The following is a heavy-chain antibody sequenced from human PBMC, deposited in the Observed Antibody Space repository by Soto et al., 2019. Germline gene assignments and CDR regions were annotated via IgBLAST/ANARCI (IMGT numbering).Heavy chain of an antibody. CDR3: AYRHEYRSNWDSGWFDP. Sequence: QITLKESGPTLVEPTQTLTLTCAFSGFSLSTSGVGVGWIRQPPGKALEWLAFIYWDDDKRYSPSLKTRLTIIKDTSINQVVLIMTNMEPVDTATYYCAYRHEYRSNWDSGWFDPWGQGTLVTVSS. V-gene: IGHV2-5*02. CDR1: GFSLSTSGVG. D-gene: IGHD6-13*01. CDR2: IYWDDDK. J-gene: IGHJ5*02.